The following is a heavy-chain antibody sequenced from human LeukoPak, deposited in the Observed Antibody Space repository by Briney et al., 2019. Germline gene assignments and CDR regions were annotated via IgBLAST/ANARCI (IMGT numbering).Heavy chain of an antibody. CDR2: IYPGDSDT. V-gene: IGHV5-51*01. J-gene: IGHJ5*02. D-gene: IGHD1-26*01. CDR3: ARGGSGSYYLHWFDP. CDR1: GYSFASYW. Sequence: GESLKISCKGSGYSFASYWFGWVRQMPGKGLEWMGIIYPGDSDTRYSPSFQGQVTISADKSISTAYLQWSSLKASDTAMYYCARGGSGSYYLHWFDPWGQGTLVTVSS.